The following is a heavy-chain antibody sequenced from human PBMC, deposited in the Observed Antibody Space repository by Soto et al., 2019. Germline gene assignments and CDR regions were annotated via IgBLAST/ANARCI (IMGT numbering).Heavy chain of an antibody. D-gene: IGHD3-3*01. CDR3: ARARYYDFWSGYYTGMKRDYYYYGMDV. J-gene: IGHJ6*02. V-gene: IGHV1-69*13. Sequence: SVKVSCKASGGTFSSYSISWVRQAPGQGLEWMGGIIPIFGTANYAQKFQGRGTITADEATSTAYMELRSLRSEDTAVYYCARARYYDFWSGYYTGMKRDYYYYGMDVWGQGTTVTVSS. CDR1: GGTFSSYS. CDR2: IIPIFGTA.